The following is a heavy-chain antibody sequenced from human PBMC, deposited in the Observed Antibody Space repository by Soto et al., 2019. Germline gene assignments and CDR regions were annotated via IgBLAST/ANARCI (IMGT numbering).Heavy chain of an antibody. J-gene: IGHJ4*02. CDR1: GFTSSTYY. CDR3: TRYFTGSEFD. V-gene: IGHV3-48*02. D-gene: IGHD1-26*01. CDR2: ISAIXSSI. Sequence: GGSLRLSCAASGFTSSTYYMKWVSQAPEKGLELVAYISAIXSSIYYADSVKRRFTISRDNSKNSLYLQMNSLRDEDTSFYYWTRYFTGSEFDGGQGLQVTVSS.